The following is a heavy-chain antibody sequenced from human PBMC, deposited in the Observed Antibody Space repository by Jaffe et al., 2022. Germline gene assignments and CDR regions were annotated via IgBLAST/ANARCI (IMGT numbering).Heavy chain of an antibody. D-gene: IGHD3-22*01. V-gene: IGHV3-48*03. Sequence: EVQLVESGGGLVQPGGSLRLSCAASGFTFSSYEMNWVRQAPGKGLEWVSYISSSGSTIYYADSVKGRFTISRDNAKNSLYLQMNSLRAEDTAVYYCARIDYYDSSGYGNYYYYMDVWGKGTTVTVSS. CDR2: ISSSGSTI. J-gene: IGHJ6*03. CDR1: GFTFSSYE. CDR3: ARIDYYDSSGYGNYYYYMDV.